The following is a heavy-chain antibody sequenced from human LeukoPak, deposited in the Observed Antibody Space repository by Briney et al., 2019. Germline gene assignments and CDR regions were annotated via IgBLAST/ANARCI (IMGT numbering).Heavy chain of an antibody. D-gene: IGHD3-10*01. V-gene: IGHV1-8*01. CDR2: MNPNSGNT. CDR1: GYTFTIYD. Sequence: ASVTVSFTASGYTFTIYDINWVRQAEGQGNEGMGWMNPNSGNTGYAQKFQGPITMARNTSIRTAYMELTSLTSEDTAVYFCARRYDSRTYHLPYGGQGTLATVS. J-gene: IGHJ4*02. CDR3: ARRYDSRTYHLPY.